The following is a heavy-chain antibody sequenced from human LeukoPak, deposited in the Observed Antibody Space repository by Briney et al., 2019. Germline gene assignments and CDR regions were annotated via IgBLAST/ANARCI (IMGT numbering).Heavy chain of an antibody. CDR2: ISAYNGNT. D-gene: IGHD6-19*01. V-gene: IGHV1-18*01. J-gene: IGHJ4*02. CDR3: ARDLKRGYSSGRYSWGTGSSNDY. CDR1: GYTFSSYG. Sequence: ASVKVSCKASGYTFSSYGIGWVRQAPGQGLEWMGWISAYNGNTYYAQNLQGRVTMTTDTSTSTAYMELRSLRSDDTAVYYCARDLKRGYSSGRYSWGTGSSNDYWGQGTLVTVSS.